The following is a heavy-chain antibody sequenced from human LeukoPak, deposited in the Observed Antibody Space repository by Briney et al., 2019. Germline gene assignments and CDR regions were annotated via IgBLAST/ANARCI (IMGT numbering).Heavy chain of an antibody. V-gene: IGHV1-46*01. CDR3: ARGSSGLQYYYYYGMDV. D-gene: IGHD5-18*01. CDR1: GYMFTTSF. J-gene: IGHJ6*02. CDR2: INPSGGST. Sequence: ASVKVSCKASGYMFTTSFMHWVRQAPGQGLEWMGVINPSGGSTSYAQKFQGRVTMTRDTSTSTVYMELSSLRSEDTAVYYCARGSSGLQYYYYYGMDVWGQGTTVTVSS.